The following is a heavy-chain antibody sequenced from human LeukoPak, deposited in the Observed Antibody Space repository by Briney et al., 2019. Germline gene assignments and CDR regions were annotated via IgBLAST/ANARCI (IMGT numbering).Heavy chain of an antibody. J-gene: IGHJ6*02. V-gene: IGHV4-39*07. CDR3: ARDRAGVLRFFLRQSRNYGMDV. CDR2: IDYSGST. D-gene: IGHD3-3*01. CDR1: GGSISSNNYY. Sequence: SETLSLTCTVSGGSISSNNYYWGWIRQPPGKGLEWIGSIDYSGSTYYNPSLKSRVTISVDTSKNQFSLKLSSVTAADTAVYYCARDRAGVLRFFLRQSRNYGMDVWGQGTTVTVSS.